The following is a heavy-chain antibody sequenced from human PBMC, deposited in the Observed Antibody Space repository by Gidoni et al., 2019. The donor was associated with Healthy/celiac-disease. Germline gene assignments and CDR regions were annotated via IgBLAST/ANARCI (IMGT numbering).Heavy chain of an antibody. D-gene: IGHD4-17*01. J-gene: IGHJ3*02. CDR1: GFTFSDYY. V-gene: IGHV3-11*06. CDR3: ARAGDDYGHQYDAFDI. CDR2: ISSSSSYT. Sequence: QVQLVESGGGWVKPGGSLRLSCPASGFTFSDYYMSWIRQAPGKGLEWVSYISSSSSYTNYADSVRGRFTISRDNAKNSLYLQMNSLRAEDTAVYYCARAGDDYGHQYDAFDIWGQGTMVTVSS.